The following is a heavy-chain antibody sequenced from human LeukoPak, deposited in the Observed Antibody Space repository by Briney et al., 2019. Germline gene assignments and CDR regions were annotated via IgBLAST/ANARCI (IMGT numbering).Heavy chain of an antibody. CDR1: GDSISSDNFY. Sequence: PSETLSLTCTASGDSISSDNFYWGWIRQPPGKGLEWIGSVNYDGSPHYTPFLTSRVTVSVDRPKNQFSLNLNSVTAADTAVYYCARVNDCRPSSCFSRWFDPWGQGTLVTVSS. J-gene: IGHJ5*02. V-gene: IGHV4-39*07. CDR3: ARVNDCRPSSCFSRWFDP. D-gene: IGHD1-1*01. CDR2: VNYDGSP.